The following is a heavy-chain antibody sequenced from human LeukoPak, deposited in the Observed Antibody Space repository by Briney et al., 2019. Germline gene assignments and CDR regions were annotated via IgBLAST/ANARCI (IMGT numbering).Heavy chain of an antibody. CDR3: ARGGRDFWSGYYRFDY. Sequence: RGESLQISCKGSGYRFTNYWIGWVRQMPGKGLEWMGIIYPGDSDTRYSPSFQGQVTISADKSISTAYLQWSSLKASDTAMYYCARGGRDFWSGYYRFDYWGQGTLVTVSS. CDR1: GYRFTNYW. J-gene: IGHJ4*02. V-gene: IGHV5-51*01. D-gene: IGHD3-3*01. CDR2: IYPGDSDT.